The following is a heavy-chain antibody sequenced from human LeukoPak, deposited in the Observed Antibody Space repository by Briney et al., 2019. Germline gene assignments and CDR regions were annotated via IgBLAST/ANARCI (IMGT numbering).Heavy chain of an antibody. J-gene: IGHJ4*02. V-gene: IGHV3-23*01. Sequence: PGGSLRLSCAASGXXFSSYAMSWVXQAPGXXXXXXSAISGSGDSTYFTDSVKGRFTISRDNSKNTLYLQMNSLRAEDTAVYYCAKKVPANWGSYFDYWGQGTLVTVSS. CDR2: ISGSGDST. D-gene: IGHD7-27*01. CDR3: AKKVPANWGSYFDY. CDR1: GXXFSSYA.